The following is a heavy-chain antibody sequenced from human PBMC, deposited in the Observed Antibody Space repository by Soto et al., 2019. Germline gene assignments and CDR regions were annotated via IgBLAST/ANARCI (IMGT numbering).Heavy chain of an antibody. CDR3: ARDDVNEQLWLLALNYFDY. Sequence: ASVKVSCKASGYTFTSYGISWVRQAPGQGLEWMGWISAYNGNTNYAQKLQGRVTMTTDTSTSTAYMELRSLRSDDTAVYYCARDDVNEQLWLLALNYFDYWGQGTLVTVSS. CDR1: GYTFTSYG. CDR2: ISAYNGNT. D-gene: IGHD5-18*01. J-gene: IGHJ4*02. V-gene: IGHV1-18*01.